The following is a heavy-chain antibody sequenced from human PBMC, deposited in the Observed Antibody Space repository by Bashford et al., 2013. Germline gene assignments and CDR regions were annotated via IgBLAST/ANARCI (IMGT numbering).Heavy chain of an antibody. Sequence: GGSLRLSCAASGFTFSGSAMHWVRQASGKGLEWVGRIRSKANSYATAYAASVKGRFTISRDDSKNTAYLQMNSLRAEDTAVYYCAKVKIAVDPYFDYWGQGTLVTVSS. J-gene: IGHJ4*02. CDR2: IRSKANSYAT. CDR1: GFTFSGSA. CDR3: AKVKIAVDPYFDY. D-gene: IGHD6-19*01. V-gene: IGHV3-73*01.